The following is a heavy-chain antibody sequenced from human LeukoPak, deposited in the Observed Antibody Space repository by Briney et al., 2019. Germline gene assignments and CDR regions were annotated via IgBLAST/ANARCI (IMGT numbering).Heavy chain of an antibody. Sequence: ASVKVSCKTSGYTFTSYTIHWVRQAPGQRLEWIGWINPGNDNTKYSQEFQGRVTITRDTSASTAYIEMSSLRSEDMAVYYCARGRAVVTSTLPYFDYWGQGTLVTVSS. CDR1: GYTFTSYT. V-gene: IGHV1-3*03. D-gene: IGHD2-15*01. CDR2: INPGNDNT. CDR3: ARGRAVVTSTLPYFDY. J-gene: IGHJ4*02.